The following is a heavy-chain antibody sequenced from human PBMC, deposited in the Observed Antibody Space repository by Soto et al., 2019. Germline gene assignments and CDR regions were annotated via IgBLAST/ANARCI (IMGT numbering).Heavy chain of an antibody. J-gene: IGHJ4*02. CDR3: AREGCSGGNCYFDY. V-gene: IGHV4-59*01. D-gene: IGHD2-15*01. CDR1: GGSISSSY. CDR2: IYYSGST. Sequence: SETLSLTXTVSGGSISSSYWSWIRQPPGTGLEWIGYIYYSGSTNYNPSLKSRVTVSVDTSKNQLSLKLSSVTAADTAVYYCAREGCSGGNCYFDYWGQGTLVTVSS.